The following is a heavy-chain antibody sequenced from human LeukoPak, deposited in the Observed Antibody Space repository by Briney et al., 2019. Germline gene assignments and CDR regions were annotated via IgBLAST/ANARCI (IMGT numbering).Heavy chain of an antibody. CDR3: ARMPRPSGIVVVVAATPYWFDP. V-gene: IGHV3-48*03. CDR1: GFTFSSYE. Sequence: GGSLRLSCAASGFTFSSYEMNWVRQAPGKGQEWVSYISSSGSTIYYADSVKGRFTISRDNAKNSLYLQMNSLRAEDTAVYYCARMPRPSGIVVVVAATPYWFDPWGQGTLVTVSS. CDR2: ISSSGSTI. J-gene: IGHJ5*02. D-gene: IGHD2-15*01.